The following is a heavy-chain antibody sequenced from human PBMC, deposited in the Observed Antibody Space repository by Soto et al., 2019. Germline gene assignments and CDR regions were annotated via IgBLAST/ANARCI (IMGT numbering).Heavy chain of an antibody. CDR3: MNLYSYGSGSYYK. Sequence: EVQLLESGGGLVQPGGSLRLSCAASGFTFSTYAMSWVRQAPGKGLEWVSGMSGSGGSTYYADSVKGRFTISRDNSRNRRYLQMNSLRAEDTAVYYCMNLYSYGSGSYYKWGQGTLVTVSS. CDR2: MSGSGGST. D-gene: IGHD3-10*01. V-gene: IGHV3-23*01. CDR1: GFTFSTYA. J-gene: IGHJ4*02.